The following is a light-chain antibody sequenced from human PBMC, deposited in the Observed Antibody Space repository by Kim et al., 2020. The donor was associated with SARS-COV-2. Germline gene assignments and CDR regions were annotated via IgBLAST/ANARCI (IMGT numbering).Light chain of an antibody. V-gene: IGKV1-5*03. CDR3: QQYDRYPLT. Sequence: DIQMTQSPSTLSASVGDRVTITCRASQSVNIWLAWYQQKPGKAPNLLIHKASSLETGVPSRFGGSGSGTEFTLTISSLQPDDFATYYCQQYDRYPLTFGGGTKVDIK. J-gene: IGKJ4*01. CDR1: QSVNIW. CDR2: KAS.